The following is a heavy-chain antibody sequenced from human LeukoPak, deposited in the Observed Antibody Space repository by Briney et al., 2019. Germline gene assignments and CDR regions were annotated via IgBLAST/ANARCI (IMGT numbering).Heavy chain of an antibody. D-gene: IGHD6-13*01. CDR3: ARAPRNSSTMLDY. J-gene: IGHJ4*02. CDR1: GYTFTSYW. Sequence: ASVKVSCKASGYTFTSYWIQWVRQAPGQGLEWMGLINPDGGSTAYAHRFQGRVTMTRDTSTSTVYMDFSSLRSEDTALYYCARAPRNSSTMLDYWGQGILVTVSS. V-gene: IGHV1-46*01. CDR2: INPDGGST.